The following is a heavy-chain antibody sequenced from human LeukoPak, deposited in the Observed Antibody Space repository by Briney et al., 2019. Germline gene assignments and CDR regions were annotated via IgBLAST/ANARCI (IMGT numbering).Heavy chain of an antibody. J-gene: IGHJ5*02. Sequence: PSETLSLSCSVSGDSFDNSYCWTWVRQPPGKRPEWIGTIYSSVYTYYNPSLRSRATISGDTSRNLFSLRLISVTAADTAVYYCARGSDDYKLGNHWGHGTLVTVSS. CDR3: ARGSDDYKLGNH. V-gene: IGHV4-39*01. D-gene: IGHD5-24*01. CDR2: IYSSVYT. CDR1: GDSFDNSYC.